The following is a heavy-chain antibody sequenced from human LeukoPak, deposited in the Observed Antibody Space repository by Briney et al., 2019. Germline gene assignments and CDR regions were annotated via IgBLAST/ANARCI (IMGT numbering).Heavy chain of an antibody. J-gene: IGHJ4*02. CDR2: IYYSGST. CDR1: GGSISSYY. D-gene: IGHD3-10*01. V-gene: IGHV4-59*08. CDR3: ARRSMVRGVIIFDY. Sequence: SETLSLTCTVSGGSISSYYWSWIRQPPGKGLEWIGYIYYSGSTNYNPPLKSRVTISVDTSKNQFSLKLSSVTAADTAVYYCARRSMVRGVIIFDYWGQGTLVTVSS.